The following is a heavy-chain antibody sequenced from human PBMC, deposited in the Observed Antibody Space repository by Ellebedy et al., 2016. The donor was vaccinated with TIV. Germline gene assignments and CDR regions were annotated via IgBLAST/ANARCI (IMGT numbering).Heavy chain of an antibody. Sequence: PGGSLRLSCKGSGYSFTSYWIGWVRQMPGKGLEWMGIIYLGDSDTRYSPSFQGQVTISADKSIRTAYLQWSSLKASDTAMYYCARFISWFDPWGQGTLVTVSS. CDR3: ARFISWFDP. D-gene: IGHD3-10*01. J-gene: IGHJ5*02. CDR1: GYSFTSYW. CDR2: IYLGDSDT. V-gene: IGHV5-51*01.